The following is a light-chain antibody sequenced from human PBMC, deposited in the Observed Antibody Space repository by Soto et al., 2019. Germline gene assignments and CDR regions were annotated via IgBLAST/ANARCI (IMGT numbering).Light chain of an antibody. V-gene: IGKV1-5*01. Sequence: DIPVTQSPSTLSASVGDSVTITCRASPSINYWLAWYQQKPGKAPRLLIYGASSLQSGVPSRFSGSGSETEFTLTISSLQPDDFATYYCQQYDGHFGQGTKLEVK. CDR3: QQYDGH. CDR2: GAS. J-gene: IGKJ2*01. CDR1: PSINYW.